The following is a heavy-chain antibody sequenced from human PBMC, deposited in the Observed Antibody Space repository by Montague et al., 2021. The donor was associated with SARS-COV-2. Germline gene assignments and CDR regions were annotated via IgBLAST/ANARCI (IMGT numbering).Heavy chain of an antibody. CDR1: GGSLSNNY. V-gene: IGHV4-34*01. J-gene: IGHJ4*02. Sequence: SETLSLTCAVLGGSLSNNYWTWIRQPPGKGLEWIGEINPSGGTTXXHPSLKGRGKISVDTSSNLMPLKLTSVTAADTAVYYCARVTLYFEGFDSWGPGILVAVSS. CDR3: ARVTLYFEGFDS. CDR2: INPSGGT. D-gene: IGHD3-9*01.